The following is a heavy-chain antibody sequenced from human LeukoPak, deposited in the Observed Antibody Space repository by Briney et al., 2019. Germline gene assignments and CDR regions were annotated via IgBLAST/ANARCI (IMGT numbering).Heavy chain of an antibody. Sequence: SETLSLTCTVPGGSISSYYWSWLRQPAGKGLEWIGRIYTSGSTNYNPSLKSRVTISVDTSKNQFSLKLSSETAADTAVYYCVGMRDAFDIWGQGTMVTVSS. V-gene: IGHV4-4*07. CDR2: IYTSGST. CDR1: GGSISSYY. J-gene: IGHJ3*02. CDR3: VGMRDAFDI. D-gene: IGHD3-10*01.